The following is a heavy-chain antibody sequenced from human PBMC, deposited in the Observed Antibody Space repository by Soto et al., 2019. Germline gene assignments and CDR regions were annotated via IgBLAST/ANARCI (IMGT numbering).Heavy chain of an antibody. CDR1: GFIFSDAW. V-gene: IGHV3-15*07. CDR2: LKSDSDGGTT. CDR3: TDGAGGENQQFDF. J-gene: IGHJ4*02. D-gene: IGHD3-10*01. Sequence: EVQLVESGGALVKPGESLRLSCAASGFIFSDAWMNWVRQAPGKGLEWVGRLKSDSDGGTTDYAAPVKGRFSISRDDSKNMLYLQMDSPKIEATAIYFCTDGAGGENQQFDFWGQGTLVTVSS.